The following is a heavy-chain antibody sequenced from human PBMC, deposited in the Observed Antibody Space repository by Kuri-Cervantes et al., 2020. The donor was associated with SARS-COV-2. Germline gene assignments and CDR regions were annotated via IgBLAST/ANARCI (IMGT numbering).Heavy chain of an antibody. J-gene: IGHJ6*02. V-gene: IGHV3-23*01. CDR1: GFTFSSYA. Sequence: GESLKISCAASGFTFSSYAMSWVRQAPGKGLEWVSAISSNGGSTYYADSVKGRFTISRDNSKSTLYLQMNSLRAEDTAVYYCAKLNQAEHDYGDFYYYYGMDVWGQGTTVTVSS. D-gene: IGHD4-17*01. CDR2: ISSNGGST. CDR3: AKLNQAEHDYGDFYYYYGMDV.